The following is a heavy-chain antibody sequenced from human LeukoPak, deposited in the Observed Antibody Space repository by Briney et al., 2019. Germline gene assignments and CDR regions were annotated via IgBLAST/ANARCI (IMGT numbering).Heavy chain of an antibody. Sequence: GASVKVSCKASGYTFRNYAITWVRQAPGQGLERMGWITAYNGNTNYAQKFQGRVTMTTDTSTATAYMELRNLKSDDTAVYYCARDCSGGTCSSFWLDPWGQGTLDTVSS. CDR1: GYTFRNYA. D-gene: IGHD2-15*01. CDR2: ITAYNGNT. V-gene: IGHV1-18*01. CDR3: ARDCSGGTCSSFWLDP. J-gene: IGHJ5*02.